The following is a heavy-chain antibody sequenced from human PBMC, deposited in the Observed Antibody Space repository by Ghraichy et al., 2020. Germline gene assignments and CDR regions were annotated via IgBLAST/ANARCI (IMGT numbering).Heavy chain of an antibody. CDR2: ISYDGSNK. Sequence: GGSLRLSCAASGFTFSSYAMHWVRQAPGKGLEWVAVISYDGSNKYYADSVKGRFTISRDNSKNTLYLQMNSLRAEDTAVYYCARDSTGRGLFDYWGQGTLVTVSS. D-gene: IGHD3-10*01. V-gene: IGHV3-30*04. CDR1: GFTFSSYA. J-gene: IGHJ4*02. CDR3: ARDSTGRGLFDY.